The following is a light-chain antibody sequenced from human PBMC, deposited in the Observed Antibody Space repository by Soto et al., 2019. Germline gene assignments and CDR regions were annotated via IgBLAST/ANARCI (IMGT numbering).Light chain of an antibody. J-gene: IGKJ3*01. CDR1: QSLTTR. CDR3: QHSSDYWGT. CDR2: DAS. Sequence: DIQMTQSPSSLSASIGDRVSITCRASQSLTTRLAWYQHEPGKAPKLLIYDASTLQDGVPSRFSGSGSGTEFTLTINSLQPDDYGTYYCQHSSDYWGTFGPGTRVDIK. V-gene: IGKV1-5*01.